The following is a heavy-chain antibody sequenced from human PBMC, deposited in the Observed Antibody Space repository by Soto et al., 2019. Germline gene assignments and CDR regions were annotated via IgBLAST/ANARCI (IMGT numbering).Heavy chain of an antibody. J-gene: IGHJ3*01. Sequence: GASVKVSCKASGYSFTSYDMNWVRQAPGQGLEWMGWVNPNSGDTDYAQKFQDRVTMTTDTSIRTAYMELSSLRSEDTAVYYCARVSFLAPVTGGEIFDFWGQGTMVTVSS. CDR2: VNPNSGDT. CDR3: ARVSFLAPVTGGEIFDF. D-gene: IGHD2-21*02. CDR1: GYSFTSYD. V-gene: IGHV1-8*01.